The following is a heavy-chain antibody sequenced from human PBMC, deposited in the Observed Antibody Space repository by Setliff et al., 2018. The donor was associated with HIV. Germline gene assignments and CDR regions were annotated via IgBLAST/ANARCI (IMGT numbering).Heavy chain of an antibody. CDR2: MFNSGNI. D-gene: IGHD3-10*01. V-gene: IGHV4-30-4*08. Sequence: SETLSLTCTVSGVSISSGDYYWNWIRQSPGKGREWIGYMFNSGNIYYNPSLKSRVTTSVDTSKNQFSLNLTSVTAADTAVYFCARAPLWFGELAQFDFWGQGMLVTVSS. CDR3: ARAPLWFGELAQFDF. CDR1: GVSISSGDYY. J-gene: IGHJ4*02.